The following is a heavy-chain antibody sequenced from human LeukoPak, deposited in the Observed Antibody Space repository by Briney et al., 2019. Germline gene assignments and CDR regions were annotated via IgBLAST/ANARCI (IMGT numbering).Heavy chain of an antibody. CDR2: MNPNSGNT. Sequence: ASVKVSRKASGYTFTSYGISWVRQATGRGLEWMGWMNPNSGNTGYAQKFQGRVTMTRNTSISTAYMELSSLRSEDTAVYYCAKDPRDHSYGWSWRYFDYWGQGTLVTVSS. D-gene: IGHD5-18*01. CDR1: GYTFTSYG. CDR3: AKDPRDHSYGWSWRYFDY. J-gene: IGHJ4*02. V-gene: IGHV1-8*02.